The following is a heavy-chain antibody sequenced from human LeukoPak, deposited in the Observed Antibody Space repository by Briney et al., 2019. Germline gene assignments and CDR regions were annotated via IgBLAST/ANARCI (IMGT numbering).Heavy chain of an antibody. V-gene: IGHV1-69*04. CDR3: ARVDTAMVIDY. J-gene: IGHJ4*02. D-gene: IGHD5-18*01. CDR1: GGTFSSYA. Sequence: SAKVSCKASGGTFSSYAISWVRQAPGQGLEWMGRIIPILGIANYAQKFQGRVTITADKSTSTAYMELSSLRSEDTAVYYRARVDTAMVIDYWGQGTLVPVSS. CDR2: IIPILGIA.